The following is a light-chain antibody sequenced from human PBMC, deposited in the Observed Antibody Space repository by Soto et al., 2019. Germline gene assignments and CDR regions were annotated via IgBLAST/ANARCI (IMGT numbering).Light chain of an antibody. Sequence: ALTQPASVSGSPGQSITISCTGTGSDVGGYKYVSWYQQLPGKAPKLMIYGVSYRPSGVSDRFSGSKSGNTASLTICGLQSEDEADYYCAAWDDSLNGYVFGTGTKVTVL. CDR3: AAWDDSLNGYV. J-gene: IGLJ1*01. CDR2: GVS. V-gene: IGLV2-14*01. CDR1: GSDVGGYKY.